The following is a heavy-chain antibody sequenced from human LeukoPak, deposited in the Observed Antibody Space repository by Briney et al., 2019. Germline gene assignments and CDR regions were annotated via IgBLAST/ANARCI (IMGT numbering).Heavy chain of an antibody. CDR3: AFGRSGRIVSPFDY. V-gene: IGHV3-23*01. CDR2: ISGSGGST. J-gene: IGHJ4*02. Sequence: GGSLRLSCAASGFTFSSYAMSWVRQAPGKGLEWVSAISGSGGSTYCADSVKGRFTISRDNSKNTLYLQMNSLGAEDTAVYYCAFGRSGRIVSPFDYWGQGTLVTVSS. D-gene: IGHD1-26*01. CDR1: GFTFSSYA.